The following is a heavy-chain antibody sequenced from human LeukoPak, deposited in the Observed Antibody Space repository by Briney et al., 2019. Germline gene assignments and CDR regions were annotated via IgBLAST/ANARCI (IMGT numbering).Heavy chain of an antibody. CDR1: GDSISRSGYY. CDR3: ARAGGFTILRGAVNNWFDP. V-gene: IGHV4-39*07. D-gene: IGHD3-10*01. J-gene: IGHJ5*02. Sequence: SETLSLTCTVSGDSISRSGYYWGWIRQPPGKGLEWIGSMYYSGSTYCNPSLKSRVTISIDTSKNQFSLNLRSVTAADTAVYYCARAGGFTILRGAVNNWFDPWGQGTLVTVSS. CDR2: MYYSGST.